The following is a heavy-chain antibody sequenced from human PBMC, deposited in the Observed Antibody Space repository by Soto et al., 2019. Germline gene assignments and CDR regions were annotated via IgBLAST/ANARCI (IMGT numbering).Heavy chain of an antibody. CDR3: AKDQGSSWYEIDY. J-gene: IGHJ4*02. CDR2: ISGSGGST. D-gene: IGHD6-13*01. CDR1: GFTFSNYS. Sequence: TGGSLILSCAASGFTFSNYSVTWVRQAPGKGLEWVSTISGSGGSTYYADSVKGRFTISRDNSKNTLYLQMNSLRAEDTAVYYYAKDQGSSWYEIDYWGQGTLVTVSS. V-gene: IGHV3-23*01.